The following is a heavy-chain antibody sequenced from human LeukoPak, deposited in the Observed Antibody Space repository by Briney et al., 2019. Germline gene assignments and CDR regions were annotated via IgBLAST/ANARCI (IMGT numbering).Heavy chain of an antibody. CDR1: GGSISSGGYY. Sequence: PSETLSLTCTVSGGSISSGGYYWSWIRQHPGKGLEWIGYIYYSGSTYYNPSLKSRVTISVDTSKNQFSLKLSSGTAADTAVYYCARGSRDGYKGRSDAFDIWGQGTMVTVSS. CDR3: ARGSRDGYKGRSDAFDI. D-gene: IGHD5-24*01. V-gene: IGHV4-31*03. J-gene: IGHJ3*02. CDR2: IYYSGST.